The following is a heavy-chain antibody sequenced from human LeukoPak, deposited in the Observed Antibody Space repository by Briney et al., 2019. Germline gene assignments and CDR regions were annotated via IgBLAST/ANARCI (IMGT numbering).Heavy chain of an antibody. CDR1: GFAFNSYA. CDR3: AKAGRGITIFGMVDY. V-gene: IGHV3-23*01. CDR2: ISGSGDST. J-gene: IGHJ4*02. Sequence: GGSLRLSCAASGFAFNSYAMSWVRQTPGKGLEWVSAISGSGDSTYYADSVKGRFTISRDNSKNTLYLQMNSLRAEDTAVYYCAKAGRGITIFGMVDYWGQGTLVTVSS. D-gene: IGHD3-3*01.